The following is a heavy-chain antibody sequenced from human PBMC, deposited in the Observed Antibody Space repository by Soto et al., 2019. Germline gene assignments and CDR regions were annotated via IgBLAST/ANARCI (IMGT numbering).Heavy chain of an antibody. V-gene: IGHV1-2*04. CDR2: INPNSGGT. D-gene: IGHD6-19*01. Sequence: QVQLVQSGAEVKKPGASVKVSCKASGYTFTGYYMHWVRQAPGQGLEWMGWINPNSGGTNYAQKFQGWVTMTRDRTISTAYRELSRRRSDETAVYYGARGLAGWRCYLGLDVWGQGTPVTVSS. CDR1: GYTFTGYY. J-gene: IGHJ6*02. CDR3: ARGLAGWRCYLGLDV.